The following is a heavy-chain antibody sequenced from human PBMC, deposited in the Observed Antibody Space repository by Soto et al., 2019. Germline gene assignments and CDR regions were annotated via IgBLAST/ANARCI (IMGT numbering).Heavy chain of an antibody. Sequence: SETLSLTCTVSGGSISNNYSSWIRQTPGKGLEWIGYIYYTGSTNYNPSLKSRVSFSVDTSKNQFSLKLSSVTAADTAVYYCARYYCSSDTCYYFDSWGQGALVTVSS. V-gene: IGHV4-59*01. J-gene: IGHJ4*02. D-gene: IGHD2-2*01. CDR1: GGSISNNY. CDR2: IYYTGST. CDR3: ARYYCSSDTCYYFDS.